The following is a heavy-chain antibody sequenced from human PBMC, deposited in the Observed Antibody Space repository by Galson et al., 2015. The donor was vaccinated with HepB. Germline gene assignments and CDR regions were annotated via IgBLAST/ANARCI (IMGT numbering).Heavy chain of an antibody. D-gene: IGHD3-3*01. CDR1: GFTFTSYD. Sequence: SVKVSCKASGFTFTSYDINWVRQATGQGLEWMGWMNPNSGNTGYAQKFQGRVTMTRNTSISTAYMELSSLRSEDTAVYYCARKDTYYDFWSGYYSAREDYWGQGTLVTVSS. CDR2: MNPNSGNT. CDR3: ARKDTYYDFWSGYYSAREDY. J-gene: IGHJ4*02. V-gene: IGHV1-8*01.